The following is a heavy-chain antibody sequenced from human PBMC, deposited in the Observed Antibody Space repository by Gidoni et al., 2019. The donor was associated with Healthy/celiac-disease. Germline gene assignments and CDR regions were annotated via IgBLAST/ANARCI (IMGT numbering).Heavy chain of an antibody. CDR2: ISGNSGSI. Sequence: EVQLVESGGGVVQPGRSLRLSCAASGFTFADYAMHWVRQAPGKGLEWVSGISGNSGSIGYAASVKGRFTISRDNAKNSLYLQMNSLRAEDTALYYCAKTYYYDSSGSLNDAFDIWGQGTMVTVSS. CDR3: AKTYYYDSSGSLNDAFDI. D-gene: IGHD3-22*01. CDR1: GFTFADYA. V-gene: IGHV3-9*01. J-gene: IGHJ3*02.